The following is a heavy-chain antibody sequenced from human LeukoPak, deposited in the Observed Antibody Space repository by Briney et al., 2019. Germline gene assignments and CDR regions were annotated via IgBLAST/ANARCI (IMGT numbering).Heavy chain of an antibody. D-gene: IGHD6-13*01. V-gene: IGHV3-21*01. CDR1: GFTFSSYS. Sequence: GGSLRLSCAASGFTFSSYSMNWVRQAPGKGLEWVSSISSSSSYIYYADSVKGRFTISRDDAKNSLYLQMNSLRAEDTAVYYCAREVAAAGINYWGQGTLVTVSS. CDR2: ISSSSSYI. J-gene: IGHJ4*02. CDR3: AREVAAAGINY.